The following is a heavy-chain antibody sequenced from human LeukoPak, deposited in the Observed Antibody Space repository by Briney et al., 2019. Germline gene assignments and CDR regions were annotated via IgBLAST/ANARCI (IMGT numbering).Heavy chain of an antibody. J-gene: IGHJ6*03. CDR3: ARRPLRYFDWSYYMDV. D-gene: IGHD3-9*01. CDR1: GYSISSGYY. CDR2: IYHSGST. Sequence: PSETLSLTCTVSGYSISSGYYSGWIRQPPGKGLESIGSIYHSGSTYYNPSLKSRVTISVDTSKNQFSLKLSSVIAADTAVYYCARRPLRYFDWSYYMDVWGKGTTVTISS. V-gene: IGHV4-38-2*02.